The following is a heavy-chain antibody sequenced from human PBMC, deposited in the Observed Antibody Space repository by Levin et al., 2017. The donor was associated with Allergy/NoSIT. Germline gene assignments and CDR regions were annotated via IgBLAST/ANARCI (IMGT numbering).Heavy chain of an antibody. CDR2: IYWNDDH. J-gene: IGHJ4*02. CDR3: AHSRDDSGQGGDY. Sequence: SGPTLVKPTQTLTLTCTFSGFSLSTSGVGVGWIRQPPGKALEWLAVIYWNDDHYYCPSLQSRLTITNDTSRTQVVLRMTNMDPVDTATYHSAHSRDDSGQGGDYGGQGTLVTVSS. CDR1: GFSLSTSGVG. V-gene: IGHV2-5*01. D-gene: IGHD5-24*01.